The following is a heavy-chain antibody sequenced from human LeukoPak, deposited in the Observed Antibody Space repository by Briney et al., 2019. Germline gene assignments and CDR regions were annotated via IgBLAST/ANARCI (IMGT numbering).Heavy chain of an antibody. Sequence: GGSLRLSCAASGFTFSTYGMSWVRQAPGKGLEWVSAISGNGGSTYYADSVEGRFTISRDNSKNTLSLQMNSLRAEDTAVYYCARVEDYDILTGFDYWGQGTLVTVSS. CDR1: GFTFSTYG. CDR2: ISGNGGST. J-gene: IGHJ4*02. V-gene: IGHV3-23*01. CDR3: ARVEDYDILTGFDY. D-gene: IGHD3-9*01.